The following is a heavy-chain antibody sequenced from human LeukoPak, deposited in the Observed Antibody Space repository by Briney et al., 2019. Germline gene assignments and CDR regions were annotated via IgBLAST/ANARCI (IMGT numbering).Heavy chain of an antibody. CDR2: INWNGGST. Sequence: GGSLRLSCAASGFTFDDYGMSWVRQTPGKGLEWVSGINWNGGSTGYADSVKGRFTISRDNAKNSLYLQMNSLRAEDTALYYCAELGITMIGGVWGKGTTVTISS. D-gene: IGHD3-10*02. CDR1: GFTFDDYG. CDR3: AELGITMIGGV. V-gene: IGHV3-20*04. J-gene: IGHJ6*04.